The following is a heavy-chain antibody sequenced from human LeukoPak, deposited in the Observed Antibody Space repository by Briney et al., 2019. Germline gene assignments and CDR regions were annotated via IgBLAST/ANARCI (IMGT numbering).Heavy chain of an antibody. V-gene: IGHV3-23*01. Sequence: GGSLRLSCAASGFTFSSSAMSWVRQVPGKGLEWVSAISGSGGSTYYADSVKGRFTISRDNSKNTLYLQMNSLRAEDTAVYYCARDLWLLRFIDYWGQGTLVTVSS. D-gene: IGHD3-22*01. CDR1: GFTFSSSA. CDR3: ARDLWLLRFIDY. J-gene: IGHJ4*02. CDR2: ISGSGGST.